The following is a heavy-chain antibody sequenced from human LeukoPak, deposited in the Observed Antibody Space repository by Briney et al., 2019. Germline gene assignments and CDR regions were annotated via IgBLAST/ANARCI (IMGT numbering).Heavy chain of an antibody. CDR1: GGSISSSSYY. D-gene: IGHD3-9*01. J-gene: IGHJ4*02. Sequence: SETLSLTCTVSGGSISSSSYYWGWIRQPPGKGLEWIGSICYSGSTYYNPSLKSRVTISVDTSKNQFSLKLSSVTAADTAVYYCASGDYDILTGYSYWGQGTLVTVSS. V-gene: IGHV4-39*01. CDR2: ICYSGST. CDR3: ASGDYDILTGYSY.